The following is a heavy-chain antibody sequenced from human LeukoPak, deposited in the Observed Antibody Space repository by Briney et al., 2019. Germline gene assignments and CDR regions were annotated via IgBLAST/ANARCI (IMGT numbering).Heavy chain of an antibody. CDR1: GGSFSGYY. J-gene: IGHJ4*02. Sequence: SETLSLTCAVYGGSFSGYYWSWIRQPPGKGLEWIGEINHSGSTNYNPSLKSRVTISVDTSKNQFSLKLSSVTAADTAVYYCARGRVITFGGVIVGSFGYWGQGTLVTVSS. V-gene: IGHV4-34*01. CDR3: ARGRVITFGGVIVGSFGY. D-gene: IGHD3-16*02. CDR2: INHSGST.